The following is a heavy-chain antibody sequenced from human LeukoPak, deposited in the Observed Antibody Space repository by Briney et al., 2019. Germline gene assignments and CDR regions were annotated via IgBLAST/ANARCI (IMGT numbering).Heavy chain of an antibody. V-gene: IGHV3-21*01. J-gene: IGHJ1*01. CDR3: ARGLLAYCGGDCYSHAYFQH. CDR2: ISSSSSYI. Sequence: GGSLRLSCAASGFTFSSYSMNWVRQAPGKGLEWVSSISSSSSYIYYADSVKGRFTISRDNAKNSLYLQMNSLRAVDTAVYYCARGLLAYCGGDCYSHAYFQHWGQGTLVTVSS. D-gene: IGHD2-21*02. CDR1: GFTFSSYS.